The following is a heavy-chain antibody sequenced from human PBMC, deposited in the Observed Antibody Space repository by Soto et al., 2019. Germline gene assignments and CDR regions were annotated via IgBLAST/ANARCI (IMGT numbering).Heavy chain of an antibody. J-gene: IGHJ6*02. D-gene: IGHD7-27*01. V-gene: IGHV4-61*03. CDR2: ISYTGRT. Sequence: SETLSLTCIVSGDSVASGSYYWTWLRQPPGKGLEWIGYISYTGRTKYNPSLQSRVTISVDTSKNDFSLNLSSVTAADTAVYFCAREWGLLPYYVMNVWGHGTAVTVSS. CDR3: AREWGLLPYYVMNV. CDR1: GDSVASGSYY.